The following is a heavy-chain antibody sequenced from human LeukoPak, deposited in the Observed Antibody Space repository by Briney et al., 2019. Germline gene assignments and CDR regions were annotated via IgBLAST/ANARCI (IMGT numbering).Heavy chain of an antibody. CDR2: IPYDGSNK. V-gene: IGHV3-30*04. CDR1: GFTFSSYA. D-gene: IGHD2-2*01. CDR3: ARTPGYCSSTSCYGDYYYGMDV. J-gene: IGHJ6*04. Sequence: GRSLRLSCAASGFTFSSYAMHWVRQAPGKGLEWVAVIPYDGSNKYYADSVKGRFTISRDNSKNTLYLQMNSLRAEDTAVYYCARTPGYCSSTSCYGDYYYGMDVWGKGTTVTVSS.